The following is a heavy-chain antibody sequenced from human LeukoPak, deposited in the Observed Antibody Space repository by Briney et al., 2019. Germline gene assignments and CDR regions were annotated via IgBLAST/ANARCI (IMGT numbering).Heavy chain of an antibody. CDR1: GYTFTSYA. Sequence: ASVKVSCKASGYTFTSYAMNWVRQAPGQGLEWMGWINTNTGNPTYAQGFTGRFVFSLDTSVSTAYLQISSLKAEDTAVYYCARGSTYYDILTGYYTENYFDYWGQGTLVTVSS. V-gene: IGHV7-4-1*02. CDR2: INTNTGNP. CDR3: ARGSTYYDILTGYYTENYFDY. J-gene: IGHJ4*02. D-gene: IGHD3-9*01.